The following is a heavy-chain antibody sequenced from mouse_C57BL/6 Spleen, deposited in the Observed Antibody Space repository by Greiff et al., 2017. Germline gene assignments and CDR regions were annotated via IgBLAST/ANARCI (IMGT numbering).Heavy chain of an antibody. CDR2: IWTGGGT. D-gene: IGHD1-1*01. CDR3: ARNPPHYYGSSYDYAMDY. CDR1: GFSLTSYA. J-gene: IGHJ4*01. Sequence: VQLQQSGPGLVAPSQSLSITCTVSGFSLTSYAISWVRQPPGKGLEWLGVIWTGGGTNYNSALKSRLSISKDNSKSQVFLKMNSLQTDDTARYYCARNPPHYYGSSYDYAMDYWGQGTSVTVSS. V-gene: IGHV2-9-1*01.